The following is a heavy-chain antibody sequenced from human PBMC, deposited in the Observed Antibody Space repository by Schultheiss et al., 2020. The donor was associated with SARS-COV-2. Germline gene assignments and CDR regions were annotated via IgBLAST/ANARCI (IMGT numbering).Heavy chain of an antibody. V-gene: IGHV4-59*08. J-gene: IGHJ3*02. Sequence: SETLSLTCTVSGGSISSYYWSWIRQPPGKGLEWIGYIYYSGSTNYNPSLKSRVTISVDTSKNQFSLKLSSVTAADTALYYCARPVLPTAVDGFDIWGQGTMVTV. CDR1: GGSISSYY. D-gene: IGHD2-2*01. CDR3: ARPVLPTAVDGFDI. CDR2: IYYSGST.